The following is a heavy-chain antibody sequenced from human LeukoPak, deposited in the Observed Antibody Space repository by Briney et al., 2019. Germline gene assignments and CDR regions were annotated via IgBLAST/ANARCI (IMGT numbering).Heavy chain of an antibody. CDR3: AMFSSSWINAFDI. V-gene: IGHV4-31*03. CDR1: GGSISSGGYY. J-gene: IGHJ3*02. D-gene: IGHD6-13*01. Sequence: PSETLSLTCTVSGGSISSGGYYWSWIRQHPGKGLEWIGYIYNSGSTYYNPSLKSRVTISVGTSKNQFSLKLSSVTAADTAVYYCAMFSSSWINAFDIWGQGTMVTVSS. CDR2: IYNSGST.